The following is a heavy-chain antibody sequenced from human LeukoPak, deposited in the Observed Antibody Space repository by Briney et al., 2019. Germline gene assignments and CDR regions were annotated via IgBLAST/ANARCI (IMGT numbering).Heavy chain of an antibody. Sequence: KSGGSLRLSCAASAFSLSAYNMNWVRQAPGKGLEWVSSISYTGTYIYHADSVKGRFTISRDNAQNSLYLQMNSLRAEDTALYYCAKDMRLGLGVLIGYGMDVWGQGTTVTVSS. V-gene: IGHV3-21*04. CDR2: ISYTGTYI. CDR1: AFSLSAYN. J-gene: IGHJ6*02. CDR3: AKDMRLGLGVLIGYGMDV. D-gene: IGHD3-9*01.